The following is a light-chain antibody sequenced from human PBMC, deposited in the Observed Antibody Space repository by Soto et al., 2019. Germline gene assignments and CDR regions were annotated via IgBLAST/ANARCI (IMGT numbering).Light chain of an antibody. Sequence: EIVLTQSPATLSLSPGERATLSCRASQSVSKYLAWYQQKPGQAPRLLIHDASNRATGIPARFSGSGSGTDLSLTISSREPEDFGVYYCQQRSNWPHITFGGGTKVEIK. CDR3: QQRSNWPHIT. CDR1: QSVSKY. V-gene: IGKV3-11*01. J-gene: IGKJ4*01. CDR2: DAS.